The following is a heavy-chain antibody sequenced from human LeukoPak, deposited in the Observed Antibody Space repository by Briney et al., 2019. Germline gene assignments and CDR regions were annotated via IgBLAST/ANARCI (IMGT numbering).Heavy chain of an antibody. CDR1: GFTFSSYA. CDR3: AKAEPGIAVAGPNWYFDL. Sequence: QTGGSLRLSCAASGFTFSSYAMTWVRQAPGKGLEWVPDISSSGVSTYYADSVKGRFTISRDNSKNTLYLQMNSLRAEDTAVYYCAKAEPGIAVAGPNWYFDLWGRGTLVTVSS. D-gene: IGHD6-19*01. V-gene: IGHV3-23*01. J-gene: IGHJ2*01. CDR2: ISSSGVST.